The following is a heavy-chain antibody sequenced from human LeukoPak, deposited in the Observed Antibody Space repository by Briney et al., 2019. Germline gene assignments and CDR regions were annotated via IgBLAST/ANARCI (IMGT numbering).Heavy chain of an antibody. CDR1: GGSFSGYY. Sequence: PSETLSLTXAVYGGSFSGYYWSWIRQPPGKGLEWIGEINHSGSTNYNPSLKSRVTISVDTSKNQFSLKLSSVTAADTAVYYCAGGGIAAAGTELLWGQGTLVTVSS. J-gene: IGHJ4*02. CDR2: INHSGST. D-gene: IGHD6-13*01. CDR3: AGGGIAAAGTELL. V-gene: IGHV4-34*01.